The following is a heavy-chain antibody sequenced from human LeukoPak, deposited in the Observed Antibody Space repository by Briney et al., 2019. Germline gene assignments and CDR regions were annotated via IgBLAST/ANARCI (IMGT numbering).Heavy chain of an antibody. V-gene: IGHV1-46*01. J-gene: IGHJ5*02. Sequence: ASVKVSCKASGYTFTSYYMHWVRQAPGQGLEWMGIINPSGGSTSYAQKFQGRVTMTRDMSTSTVYMELSSLRSEDTAVYYCARVKTAFCILGATENWFDPWGQGTLVTVSS. CDR3: ARVKTAFCILGATENWFDP. CDR1: GYTFTSYY. CDR2: INPSGGST. D-gene: IGHD1-26*01.